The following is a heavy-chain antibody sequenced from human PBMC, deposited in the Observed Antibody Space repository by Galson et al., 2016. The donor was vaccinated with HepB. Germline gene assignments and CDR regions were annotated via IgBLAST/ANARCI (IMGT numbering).Heavy chain of an antibody. V-gene: IGHV3-74*01. Sequence: SLRLSCAPSGFTFTHHQMHWVRQVPGKGLVWVSRIEPDGSRPIYADSVKGRFTISRDNAENTLYLQMNSLRADDTAVYYCARDLSGPDYWGRGTLVTVSS. CDR2: IEPDGSRP. CDR1: GFTFTHHQ. CDR3: ARDLSGPDY. J-gene: IGHJ4*02.